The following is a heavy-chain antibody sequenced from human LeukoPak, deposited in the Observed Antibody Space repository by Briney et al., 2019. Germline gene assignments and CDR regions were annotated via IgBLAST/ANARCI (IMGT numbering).Heavy chain of an antibody. CDR1: GYTFTDYY. CDR2: VIPNTGGT. Sequence: ASVKVSCKASGYTFTDYYIHWLRQAPGQGLEWMGWVIPNTGGTNFAQKFQGRVTMTRDTSINTAYMELSSLRSDDTAMYYCARGSYITSTDYWGQGISVTVSS. J-gene: IGHJ4*02. CDR3: ARGSYITSTDY. V-gene: IGHV1-2*02. D-gene: IGHD6-6*01.